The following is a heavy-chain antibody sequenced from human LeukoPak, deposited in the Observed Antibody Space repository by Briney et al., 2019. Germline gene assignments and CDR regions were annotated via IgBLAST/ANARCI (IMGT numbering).Heavy chain of an antibody. CDR2: MNPNNGNT. CDR3: ARDSSGWYHWFDP. CDR1: GYTFTGYY. V-gene: IGHV1-8*02. Sequence: GASVKVSCKASGYTFTGYYMHWVRQAPGQGLEWMGWMNPNNGNTDYAQKFQGRVTMTRNTSISTAYMELSSLRSEDTAVYYCARDSSGWYHWFDPWGQGTLVTVSS. J-gene: IGHJ5*02. D-gene: IGHD6-19*01.